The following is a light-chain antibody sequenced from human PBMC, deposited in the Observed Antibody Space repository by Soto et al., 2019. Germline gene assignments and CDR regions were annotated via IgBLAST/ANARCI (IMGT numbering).Light chain of an antibody. CDR3: TSYTTRRLYV. J-gene: IGLJ1*01. CDR1: SSDVGAYEY. Sequence: QYALTQTASVSESPDQSITISCTGTSSDVGAYEYVSWYQQHPGKAPKLLIYDVSNRPSGVSTRFSGSKSGNTASLTISGLQAEDEGDYYCTSYTTRRLYVFGSGTKVTVL. CDR2: DVS. V-gene: IGLV2-14*03.